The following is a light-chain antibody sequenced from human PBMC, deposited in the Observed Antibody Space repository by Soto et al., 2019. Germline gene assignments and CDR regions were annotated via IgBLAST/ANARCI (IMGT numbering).Light chain of an antibody. CDR2: EDN. CDR3: QSYDSNTVV. V-gene: IGLV6-57*02. Sequence: NFMLTQPHSVSESPGRRVIFSCTGRSGPIASNSVQWYQQRPGSAPSTVIYEDNQRPSGVPDRFSGSTDGSSNSASLTISGLQTEDEADYYCQSYDSNTVVFGGGTKVTVL. J-gene: IGLJ2*01. CDR1: SGPIASNS.